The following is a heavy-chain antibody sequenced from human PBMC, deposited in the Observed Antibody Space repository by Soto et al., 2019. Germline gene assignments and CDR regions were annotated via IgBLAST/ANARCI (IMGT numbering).Heavy chain of an antibody. CDR2: IYYSGST. J-gene: IGHJ4*02. CDR3: ARTYCSSTTCYDLFDS. D-gene: IGHD2-2*01. V-gene: IGHV4-59*01. Sequence: PSETLSLTCTVSGGSISSYYWSWIRQPPGKGLEWIGYIYYSGSTNYNPSLKSRVTISVDTSKNQFSLKLNSVTAADTAVYYCARTYCSSTTCYDLFDSWGKGTLVTVSS. CDR1: GGSISSYY.